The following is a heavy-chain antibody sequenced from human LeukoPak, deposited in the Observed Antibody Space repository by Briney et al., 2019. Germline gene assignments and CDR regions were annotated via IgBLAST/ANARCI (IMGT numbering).Heavy chain of an antibody. CDR2: ISSSGSTI. V-gene: IGHV3-48*03. J-gene: IGHJ4*02. CDR3: ARGGRQWIQLWLHHYFDY. Sequence: GGSLRLSCAASGFTFSSYEMNWVRQDPGKGLEWVSYISSSGSTIYYADSVKGRFTISRDNAKNSLYLQMNSLRAEDTAVYYCARGGRQWIQLWLHHYFDYWGQGTLVTVSS. CDR1: GFTFSSYE. D-gene: IGHD5-18*01.